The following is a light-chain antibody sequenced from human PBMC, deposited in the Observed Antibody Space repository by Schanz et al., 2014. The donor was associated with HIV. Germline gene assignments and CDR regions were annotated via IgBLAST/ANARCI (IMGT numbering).Light chain of an antibody. V-gene: IGLV2-14*03. Sequence: QSALTQPASVSGSPGQSISISCTGTSGDVGSYNYVSWYQQHPGKAPKLMIYDVSNRPSGVSSRFSGSKSGNTASLTVSGLQADDEADYYCSSHAGRNSFVVFGGGTKLTV. CDR2: DVS. CDR1: SGDVGSYNY. J-gene: IGLJ2*01. CDR3: SSHAGRNSFVV.